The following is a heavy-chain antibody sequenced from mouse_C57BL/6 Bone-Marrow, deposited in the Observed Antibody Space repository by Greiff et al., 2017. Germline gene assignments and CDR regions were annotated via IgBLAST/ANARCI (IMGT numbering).Heavy chain of an antibody. J-gene: IGHJ2*01. Sequence: EVQLVESGGGLVKPGGSLKLSCAASGFTFSSYAMSWVRQTPEKRLEWVATISDGGSYTYYPDNVKGRFTISRDNAKNNLYLQMSHLKSEDTAMYYCARDRGTTVRGVYFDYWGQGTTLTVSS. V-gene: IGHV5-4*01. D-gene: IGHD1-1*01. CDR1: GFTFSSYA. CDR2: ISDGGSYT. CDR3: ARDRGTTVRGVYFDY.